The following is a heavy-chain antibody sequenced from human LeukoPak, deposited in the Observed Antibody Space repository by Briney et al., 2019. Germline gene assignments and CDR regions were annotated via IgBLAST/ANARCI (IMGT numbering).Heavy chain of an antibody. CDR1: GLTFSTYW. CDR2: IMYDGSQK. D-gene: IGHD3-22*01. Sequence: PGGSLRLSCAASGLTFSTYWMTWVRQAPGKGLEWVASIMYDGSQKYYVDSVKGRFTVSRDNAKNSLYLQMNSLRAEDTAVYYCARYFNSNGYSSLRGGYWGQGTLVTVSS. V-gene: IGHV3-7*01. CDR3: ARYFNSNGYSSLRGGY. J-gene: IGHJ4*02.